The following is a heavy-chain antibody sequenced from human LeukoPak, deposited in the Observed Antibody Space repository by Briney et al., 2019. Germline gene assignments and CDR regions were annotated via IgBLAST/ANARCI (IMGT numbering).Heavy chain of an antibody. Sequence: PSETLSLTCAVYGGSVSVYYCSSIRQHPGNWLEWKVEINHSGSTNYKPSLKSGATISVKTPKNRFTLKLTSVTAADRAVYSGVSGSYSASSGYSGWGQGTLVTVYS. V-gene: IGHV4-34*01. CDR2: INHSGST. J-gene: IGHJ4*02. CDR3: VSGSYSASSGYSG. CDR1: GGSVSVYY. D-gene: IGHD3-22*01.